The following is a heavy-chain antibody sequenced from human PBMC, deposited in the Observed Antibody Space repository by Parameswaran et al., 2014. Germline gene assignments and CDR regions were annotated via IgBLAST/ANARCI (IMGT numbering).Heavy chain of an antibody. CDR3: ARFQGVLAGIYYYYGMDV. J-gene: IGHJ6*02. D-gene: IGHD2-8*01. V-gene: IGHV3-7*03. CDR2: IKQDGSEK. Sequence: RWIRQPPGKGLEWVANIKQDGSEKYYVDSVKGRFTISRDNAKNSLYLQMNSLRAEDTAVYYCARFQGVLAGIYYYYGMDVWGQGTTVTVSS.